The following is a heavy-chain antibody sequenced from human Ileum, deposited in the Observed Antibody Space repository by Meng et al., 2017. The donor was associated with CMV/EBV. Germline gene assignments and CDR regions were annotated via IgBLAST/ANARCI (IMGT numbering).Heavy chain of an antibody. Sequence: QLNMAESGHGLVKTSETRSLTCTVSGGSISSSLYYWGWIRQPPGKGLEWIGTISYSGTAFYNLSLKSRVAISIDTSKFQFSLKLSSVTATDTAVYYCARDSTYPSGLDYWGQGTLVTVSS. D-gene: IGHD3-10*01. CDR2: ISYSGTA. J-gene: IGHJ4*02. V-gene: IGHV4-39*07. CDR1: GGSISSSLYY. CDR3: ARDSTYPSGLDY.